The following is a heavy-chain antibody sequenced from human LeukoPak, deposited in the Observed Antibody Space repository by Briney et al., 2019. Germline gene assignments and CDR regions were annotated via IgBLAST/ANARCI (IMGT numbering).Heavy chain of an antibody. J-gene: IGHJ5*02. CDR2: ISSSGSTI. CDR3: ASGASTMVRGGHNWFDP. Sequence: LTGGSLRLSCAAPGFTFSSYEMNWVRQAPGKGLEWVSYISSSGSTIYYADSVKGRFTISRDNAKNSLYLQMNSLRAEDTAVYYCASGASTMVRGGHNWFDPWGQGTLVTVSS. D-gene: IGHD3-10*01. V-gene: IGHV3-48*03. CDR1: GFTFSSYE.